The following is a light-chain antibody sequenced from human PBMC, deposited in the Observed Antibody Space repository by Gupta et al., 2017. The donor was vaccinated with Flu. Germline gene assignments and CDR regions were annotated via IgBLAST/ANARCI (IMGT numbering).Light chain of an antibody. CDR3: QQYGSSPPT. CDR1: QSVSSSY. Sequence: MVLTQSPVTLSLSPGERATRSCRASQSVSSSYLAWYQQKPGQAPRLLIYGASSRATGIPDRFSGSGSGTDFTLTISRLEPEDFAVYYCQQYGSSPPTFSQGTKVEIK. V-gene: IGKV3-20*01. CDR2: GAS. J-gene: IGKJ1*01.